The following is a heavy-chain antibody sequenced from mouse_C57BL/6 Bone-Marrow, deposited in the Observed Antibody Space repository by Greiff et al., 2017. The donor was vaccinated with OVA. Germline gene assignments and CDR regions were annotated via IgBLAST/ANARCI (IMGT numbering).Heavy chain of an antibody. CDR1: GFSLTSYA. CDR2: IWTGGGT. CDR3: ARKGDYDYDDYFDY. D-gene: IGHD2-4*01. J-gene: IGHJ2*01. V-gene: IGHV2-9-1*01. Sequence: VMLVESGPGLVAPSQSLSITCTVSGFSLTSYAISWVRQPPGKGLEWLGVIWTGGGTNYNSALKSRLSISKDNSKSQVFLKMNSLQTDDTARYYCARKGDYDYDDYFDYWGQGTTLTVSS.